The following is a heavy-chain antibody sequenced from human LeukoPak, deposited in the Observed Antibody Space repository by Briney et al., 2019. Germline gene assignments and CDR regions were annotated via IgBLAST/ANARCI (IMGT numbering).Heavy chain of an antibody. CDR3: ARRGPALTHYYYMDV. V-gene: IGHV4-59*01. CDR1: GGSISNYY. J-gene: IGHJ6*03. CDR2: IYSSGST. D-gene: IGHD2-15*01. Sequence: PSETLSLTCTVSGGSISNYYWSWIRQPPGKGLEWIGVIYSSGSTNYNPSLKSRVTMSVDTSKNQFSLKLSSVTAADTAVYYCARRGPALTHYYYMDVWGKGTTVIVSS.